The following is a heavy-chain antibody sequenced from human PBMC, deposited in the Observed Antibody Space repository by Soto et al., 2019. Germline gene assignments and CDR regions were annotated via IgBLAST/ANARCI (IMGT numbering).Heavy chain of an antibody. CDR1: GFDVSSNY. D-gene: IGHD2-21*01. Sequence: PGGSLRLSCAVSGFDVSSNYMSWVRQAPGKGLEWVSVLYSGGSIYYADSVKGRFTISRDNSKNTLYLQMNSLRAEDTAMYYCARGLVVTPSLEHWGQGTLVTASS. CDR3: ARGLVVTPSLEH. CDR2: LYSGGSI. J-gene: IGHJ4*02. V-gene: IGHV3-66*01.